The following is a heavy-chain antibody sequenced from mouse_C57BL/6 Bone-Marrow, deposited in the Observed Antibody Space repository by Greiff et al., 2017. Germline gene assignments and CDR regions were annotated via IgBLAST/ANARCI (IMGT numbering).Heavy chain of an antibody. CDR1: GFNIKDDY. Sequence: EVKLMESGAELVRPGASVKLSCTASGFNIKDDYMHWVKQRPEQGLEWIGWIDPENGDTEYASKFQGKATITADTSSNTAYLQLSSLTSEDTAVYYCTTIYYGNYGAMDYWGQGTSVTVAS. V-gene: IGHV14-4*01. CDR3: TTIYYGNYGAMDY. D-gene: IGHD2-1*01. J-gene: IGHJ4*01. CDR2: IDPENGDT.